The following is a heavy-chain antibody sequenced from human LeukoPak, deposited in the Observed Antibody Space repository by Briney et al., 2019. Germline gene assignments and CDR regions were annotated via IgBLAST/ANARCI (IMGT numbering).Heavy chain of an antibody. CDR2: IYYNGST. D-gene: IGHD2-15*01. V-gene: IGHV4-59*08. J-gene: IGHJ6*03. CDR3: ARHPGRYNYYYMDV. CDR1: GGSISSYY. Sequence: PSETLSLTCTVSGGSISSYYWSWIRQPPGEGLECIGCIYYNGSTNYNPSLKSRVTISVDTSKNQLSLKMRSVTAADTAVYYCARHPGRYNYYYMDVWGKGTTVIVSS.